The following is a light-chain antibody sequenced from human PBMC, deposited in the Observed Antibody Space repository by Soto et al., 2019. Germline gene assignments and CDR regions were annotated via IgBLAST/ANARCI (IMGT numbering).Light chain of an antibody. CDR1: QSVRSK. CDR3: QQYNNWHPIT. Sequence: LTQSPCTLSLSAGDRATLSCRASQSVRSKLAWYQQKPGQAPRLLIYDASTRATGIPASFSGSGSGTEFTLTISSLQSEDFSVYYCQQYNNWHPITFGQGTRLEIK. V-gene: IGKV3-15*01. CDR2: DAS. J-gene: IGKJ5*01.